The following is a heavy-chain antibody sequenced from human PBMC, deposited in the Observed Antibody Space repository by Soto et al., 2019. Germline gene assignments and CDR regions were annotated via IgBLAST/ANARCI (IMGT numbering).Heavy chain of an antibody. V-gene: IGHV4-34*01. CDR2: INHSGST. D-gene: IGHD3-3*01. CDR1: GGSFSGYY. CDR3: ARVGWYYDFWSGYMDV. Sequence: PSETLSLTCAVYGGSFSGYYWSWIRQPPGKGLEWIGEINHSGSTNYNPSLKSRVTISVDTSKNQFSLKLSSVTAADTAVYYCARVGWYYDFWSGYMDVWGKGTTVTVSS. J-gene: IGHJ6*04.